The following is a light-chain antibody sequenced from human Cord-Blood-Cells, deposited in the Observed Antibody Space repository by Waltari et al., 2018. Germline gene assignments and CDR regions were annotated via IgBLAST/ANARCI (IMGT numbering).Light chain of an antibody. Sequence: EIVMTQPTATLNVSAVERATLSCRASQSVSSNLALYQQKPGQAPRLLIYGASTRATGIPARFSGSGSGTEFTLTISSLQSEDFAVYYCQQYNNWPLTFGGGTKVEIK. CDR3: QQYNNWPLT. J-gene: IGKJ4*01. CDR2: GAS. CDR1: QSVSSN. V-gene: IGKV3-15*01.